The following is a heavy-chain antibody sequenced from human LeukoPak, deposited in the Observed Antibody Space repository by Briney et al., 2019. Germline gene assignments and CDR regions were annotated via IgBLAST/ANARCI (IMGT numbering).Heavy chain of an antibody. J-gene: IGHJ4*02. CDR3: ARHYEHFDY. Sequence: SETLSLTCTVSGGSISSGSFYWGWIRQPPGKGLQWIGSISYSGNTHYNPSLKSRVAISVDTSKTQFSLKLSSVTAADTAVYYCARHYEHFDYWGQGTLVTVSS. D-gene: IGHD5-12*01. CDR2: ISYSGNT. V-gene: IGHV4-39*01. CDR1: GGSISSGSFY.